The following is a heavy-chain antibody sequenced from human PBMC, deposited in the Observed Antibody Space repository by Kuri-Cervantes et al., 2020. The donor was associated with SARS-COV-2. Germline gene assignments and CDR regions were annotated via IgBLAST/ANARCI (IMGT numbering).Heavy chain of an antibody. J-gene: IGHJ4*02. V-gene: IGHV4-34*01. D-gene: IGHD6-6*01. CDR1: GGSFSNFY. CDR2: INHSGSA. Sequence: SETLSLTCAVYGGSFSNFYWSWIRQPPGKGLEWIGEINHSGSANYNPSPKIRVTISVDKSKNQLSLKLSSVTAADTAVYYCARLSSIAAPTDYWVQGTLVTVSS. CDR3: ARLSSIAAPTDY.